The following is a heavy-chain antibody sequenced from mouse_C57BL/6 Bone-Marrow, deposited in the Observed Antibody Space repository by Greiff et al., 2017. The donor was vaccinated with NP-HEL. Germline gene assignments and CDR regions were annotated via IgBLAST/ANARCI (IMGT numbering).Heavy chain of an antibody. V-gene: IGHV10-1*01. D-gene: IGHD4-1*01. J-gene: IGHJ3*01. Sequence: EVKLVESGGGLVQPKGSLKLSCAASGFSFNTYSMNWVRQAPGKGLAWVACIRSKSNNYATYYAVSVKARFTISRDDSKSMLYLQMNNLKTEDTALYYCVSPQLTEALFAYWGQGTVVTVSA. CDR1: GFSFNTYS. CDR2: IRSKSNNYAT. CDR3: VSPQLTEALFAY.